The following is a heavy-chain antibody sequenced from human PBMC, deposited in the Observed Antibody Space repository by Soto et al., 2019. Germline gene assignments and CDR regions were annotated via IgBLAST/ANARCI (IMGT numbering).Heavy chain of an antibody. D-gene: IGHD3-22*01. CDR3: ARQIYDSDTGPNFQYYFDS. V-gene: IGHV5-10-1*01. J-gene: IGHJ4*02. CDR1: GYSFAGYW. CDR2: IDPSDSQT. Sequence: GESLKISCKGSGYSFAGYWITWVRQKPGKGLEWMGRIDPSDSQTYYSPSFRGHVTISATKSITTVFLQWSSLRASDTAMYYCARQIYDSDTGPNFQYYFDSWGQGTPVTVSP.